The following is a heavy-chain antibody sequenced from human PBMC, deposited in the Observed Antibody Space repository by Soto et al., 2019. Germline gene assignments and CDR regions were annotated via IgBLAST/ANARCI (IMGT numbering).Heavy chain of an antibody. CDR2: IYYSGST. J-gene: IGHJ4*02. CDR3: ARASGMTTVRY. V-gene: IGHV4-39*01. D-gene: IGHD4-17*01. Sequence: SETLSLTCTVSGGSISSSSYYWGWIRQPPGKGPEWIGSIYYSGSTYYNPSLKSRVTISVDTSKNQFSLKLSSVTAADTAVYYCARASGMTTVRYWGQGTLVTVSS. CDR1: GGSISSSSYY.